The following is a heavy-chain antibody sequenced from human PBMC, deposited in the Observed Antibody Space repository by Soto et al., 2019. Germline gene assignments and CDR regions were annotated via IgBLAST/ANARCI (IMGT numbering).Heavy chain of an antibody. CDR1: GGTFSSYA. CDR2: IIPIFGTA. V-gene: IGHV1-69*13. D-gene: IGHD6-13*01. CDR3: ARDRIAAAGPYYYYGMDV. J-gene: IGHJ6*02. Sequence: ASVKVSCKASGGTFSSYAISWVRQAPGQGLEWMGGIIPIFGTANYAQKFQGRVTITADESTSTAYMELSSLRSEDTAVYYCARDRIAAAGPYYYYGMDVWGQGTTVTVSS.